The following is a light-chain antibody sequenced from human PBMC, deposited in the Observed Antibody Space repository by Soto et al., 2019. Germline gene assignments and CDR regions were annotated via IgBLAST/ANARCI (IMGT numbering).Light chain of an antibody. CDR1: ASTIGRNY. J-gene: IGLJ1*01. Sequence: QSVLTQSPSASGTPGQRVTISCSGSASTIGRNYVYWYQQLPGTAPKLLIYRNSQRPSGVPDRFSGSKSGTSASLAISGLRCEDEADYYCAAWDDNLSGLYVFGAGTKLTVL. CDR2: RNS. CDR3: AAWDDNLSGLYV. V-gene: IGLV1-47*01.